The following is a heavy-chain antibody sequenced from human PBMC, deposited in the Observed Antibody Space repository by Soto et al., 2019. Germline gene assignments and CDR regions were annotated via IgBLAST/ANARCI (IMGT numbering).Heavy chain of an antibody. D-gene: IGHD3-22*01. J-gene: IGHJ4*02. V-gene: IGHV3-23*01. CDR3: ATMNGYFEY. CDR1: GFRFSSYS. CDR2: ITAPGDRT. Sequence: GSLRLSCADSGFRFSSYSMSWVRQTPGKGLEWVAAITAPGDRTYYADSVTGRFTISRDNSKKTHYLQMTSLRAEDTAMYYCATMNGYFEYWGQGTPVTVS.